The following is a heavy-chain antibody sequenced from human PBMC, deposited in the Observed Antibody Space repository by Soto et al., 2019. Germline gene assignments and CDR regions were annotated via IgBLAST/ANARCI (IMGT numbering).Heavy chain of an antibody. CDR1: GYTFTSYY. J-gene: IGHJ6*02. Sequence: VKVSCKASGYTFTSYYMHWARKAPGQGLEWMGIINPSGGSTSYAQKFQGRVTMTRDTSISTAYMELSRLRSDDTAVYYCARVPTHIQYGMDVRGQGTTVTLPS. D-gene: IGHD1-1*01. CDR3: ARVPTHIQYGMDV. CDR2: INPSGGST. V-gene: IGHV1-46*01.